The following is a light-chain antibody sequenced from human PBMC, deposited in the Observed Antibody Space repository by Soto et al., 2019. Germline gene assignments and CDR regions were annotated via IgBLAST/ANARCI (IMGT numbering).Light chain of an antibody. V-gene: IGKV3-15*01. J-gene: IGKJ1*01. CDR2: GAS. Sequence: EIMITQSPAALSVSPGERATLSCRASQSVNNKLAWYQQKPGQAPRLLIYGASARATGIPARFSGSGSGTEFTLTISSLQPEDFAVYYCQQYDTWPPTTFGQGTKVDIK. CDR1: QSVNNK. CDR3: QQYDTWPPTT.